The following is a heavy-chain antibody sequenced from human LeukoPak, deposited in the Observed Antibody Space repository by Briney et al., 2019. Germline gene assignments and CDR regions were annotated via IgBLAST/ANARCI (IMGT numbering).Heavy chain of an antibody. CDR1: GGSITSYY. CDR2: IYYSGST. CDR3: ARAPLRTGTTYYYYYMDV. J-gene: IGHJ6*03. D-gene: IGHD1-1*01. V-gene: IGHV4-59*12. Sequence: SETLSLTCTVSGGSITSYYWSWIRQPPGKGLEWIGYIYYSGSTNYNPSLKSRVTISVDTSKNQFSLKLSSVTAADTAVYYCARAPLRTGTTYYYYYMDVWGKGTTVTVSS.